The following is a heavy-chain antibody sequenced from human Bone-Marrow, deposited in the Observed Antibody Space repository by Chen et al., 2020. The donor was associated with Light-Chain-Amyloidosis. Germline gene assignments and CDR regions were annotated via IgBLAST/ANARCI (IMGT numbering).Heavy chain of an antibody. CDR2: IYPDDSDA. V-gene: IGHV5-51*01. J-gene: IGHJ4*02. D-gene: IGHD2-21*01. CDR3: ARRRDGYNFDY. CDR1: GYTFPNYW. Sequence: EVXXPGESLKISCKGSGYTFPNYWIGWVRQMPGKGLEWMGVIYPDDSDARYSPSFEGQXXXXXXXXXXXXXXXXXXXXXXXTAMYYCARRRDGYNFDYWGQGTLV.